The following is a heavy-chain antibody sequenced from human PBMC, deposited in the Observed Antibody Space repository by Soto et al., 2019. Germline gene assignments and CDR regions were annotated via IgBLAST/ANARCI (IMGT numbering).Heavy chain of an antibody. CDR1: GFTFSSYG. CDR2: IWYDGSNK. CDR3: ARAGVDTAMEHQTLYYYYGMDV. D-gene: IGHD5-18*01. J-gene: IGHJ6*02. V-gene: IGHV3-33*01. Sequence: GGSLRLSCAASGFTFSSYGMHWVRQAPGKGLEWVAVIWYDGSNKYYADSVKGRFTISRDNSKNTLYLQMNSLRAEDTAVYYCARAGVDTAMEHQTLYYYYGMDVWGQGTTVTVSS.